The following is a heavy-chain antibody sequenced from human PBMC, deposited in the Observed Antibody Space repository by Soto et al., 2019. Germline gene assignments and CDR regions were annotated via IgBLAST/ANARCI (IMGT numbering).Heavy chain of an antibody. CDR3: ARSGGWYGVWNWYFDV. Sequence: EVQLVESGGGLVQPGGSLRLSCAASGFTFSSYSMNWVRQAPGKGLEWVSYISSGSNTIYYADSVKGRFTISRDNAKNALYLQMNSLRDEDTAVYYWARSGGWYGVWNWYFDVWGRGTLVTVSS. D-gene: IGHD6-19*01. J-gene: IGHJ2*01. CDR1: GFTFSSYS. V-gene: IGHV3-48*02. CDR2: ISSGSNTI.